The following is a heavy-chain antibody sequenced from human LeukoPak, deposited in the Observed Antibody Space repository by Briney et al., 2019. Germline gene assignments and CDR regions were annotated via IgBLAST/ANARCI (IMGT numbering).Heavy chain of an antibody. V-gene: IGHV3-48*01. CDR3: ASSGSYRFDY. D-gene: IGHD1-26*01. J-gene: IGHJ4*02. CDR2: ISSSSSTI. Sequence: PGGSLRLSCAASGFTFSSYAIHWVRQAPGKGLEWVSYISSSSSTIYYADSVKGRFTISRDDAKNSLYLQMNSLRAEDTAVYYCASSGSYRFDYWGQGTLVTVSS. CDR1: GFTFSSYA.